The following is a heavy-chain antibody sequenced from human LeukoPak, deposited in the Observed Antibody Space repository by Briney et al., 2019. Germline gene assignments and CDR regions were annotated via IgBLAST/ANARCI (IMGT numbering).Heavy chain of an antibody. D-gene: IGHD3-3*01. CDR1: GYTFTSYY. CDR3: AREDYDSNWFDP. CDR2: INPSGGST. Sequence: ASVKVSCKASGYTFTSYYMLWVRQAPGQGLEWMGIINPSGGSTSYAQKFQGRVTMTRDTSTSTVYMELSSLRSDDTAVYYCAREDYDSNWFDPWGQGTLVTVSS. V-gene: IGHV1-46*01. J-gene: IGHJ5*02.